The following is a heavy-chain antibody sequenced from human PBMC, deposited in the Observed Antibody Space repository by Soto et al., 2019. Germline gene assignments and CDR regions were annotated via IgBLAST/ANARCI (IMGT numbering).Heavy chain of an antibody. CDR3: ARGSVLWFGEEYNGFDA. D-gene: IGHD3-10*01. V-gene: IGHV1-8*02. CDR2: MNPNSGNT. Sequence: GASVKVSCKASGYTFTSYDINWVRQATGQGLEWMGWMNPNSGNTGYAQKLQGRVTMTRNTSISTAYMELRSLRSEDTAVYYCARGSVLWFGEEYNGFDAWGQGTLVTVSS. J-gene: IGHJ5*01. CDR1: GYTFTSYD.